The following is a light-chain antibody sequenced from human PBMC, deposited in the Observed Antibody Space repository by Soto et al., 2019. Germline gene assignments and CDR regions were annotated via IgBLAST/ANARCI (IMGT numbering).Light chain of an antibody. CDR2: DVR. CDR3: SSYTTISTYV. CDR1: SSDVGGYNY. V-gene: IGLV2-14*01. Sequence: QSALNQPASVSRSPGQSITISCTGTSSDVGGYNYVSWYQQHPGKAPKLMIYDVRNRPSGVSNRFSGSKSVNTASLTISGLQAEDEADYYCSSYTTISTYVFGTGTKVTVL. J-gene: IGLJ1*01.